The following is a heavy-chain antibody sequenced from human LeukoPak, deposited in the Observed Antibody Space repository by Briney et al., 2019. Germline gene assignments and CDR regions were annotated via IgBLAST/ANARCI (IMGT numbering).Heavy chain of an antibody. J-gene: IGHJ4*02. D-gene: IGHD6-13*01. V-gene: IGHV3-7*05. CDR1: GFTFSSYA. CDR2: IKQDGSEK. CDR3: ARAGYSSSWYFDY. Sequence: GGSLRLSCAASGFTFSSYAMSWVRQAPGKGLEWVANIKQDGSEKYYVDSVKGRFTISRDNAKNSLYLQMNSLRAEDTAVYYCARAGYSSSWYFDYWGQGTLVTVSS.